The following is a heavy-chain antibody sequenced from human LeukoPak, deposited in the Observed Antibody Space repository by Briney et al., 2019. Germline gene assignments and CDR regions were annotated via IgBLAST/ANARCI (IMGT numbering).Heavy chain of an antibody. CDR2: IKQDGSEK. D-gene: IGHD2-2*01. V-gene: IGHV3-7*01. CDR3: ARAWVIVVVPAAKHFNWFDP. CDR1: GFTFSSHW. Sequence: PGGSLRLSCAASGFTFSSHWMSWVRQAPGKGLEWVPNIKQDGSEKYYVDSVKGRFTISRDNAKNSLYLQMNSLRAEDTAVYYCARAWVIVVVPAAKHFNWFDPWGQGTLVTVSS. J-gene: IGHJ5*02.